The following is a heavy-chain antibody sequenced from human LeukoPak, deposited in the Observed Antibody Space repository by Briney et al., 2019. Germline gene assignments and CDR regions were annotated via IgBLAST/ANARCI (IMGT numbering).Heavy chain of an antibody. V-gene: IGHV3-21*01. CDR1: GFTFTSYS. J-gene: IGHJ3*02. D-gene: IGHD1-26*01. Sequence: PGGSLRLSSVASGFTFTSYSMSWVRPAPGKGLEWVAVISSGGSTIYYADSVEGRFIISKDNTEKTLYLQLNSLSDEDTAVFYCARSAVGKAFDIWGQGTMVTVSS. CDR2: ISSGGSTI. CDR3: ARSAVGKAFDI.